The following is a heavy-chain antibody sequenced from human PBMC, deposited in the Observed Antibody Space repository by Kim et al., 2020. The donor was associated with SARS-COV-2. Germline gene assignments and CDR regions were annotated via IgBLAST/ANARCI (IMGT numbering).Heavy chain of an antibody. Sequence: GGSLRLSWATSGFTFTTYAMTWVRQAPGKGLEWVSSTSDSGTATYYADSVQGRFTISRDNSKNTLYLQMNSLRAEDTAVYHCAKGIRTAHYNLDVWGQGTTVTVSS. CDR3: AKGIRTAHYNLDV. CDR2: TSDSGTAT. CDR1: GFTFTTYA. J-gene: IGHJ6*02. V-gene: IGHV3-23*01. D-gene: IGHD4-4*01.